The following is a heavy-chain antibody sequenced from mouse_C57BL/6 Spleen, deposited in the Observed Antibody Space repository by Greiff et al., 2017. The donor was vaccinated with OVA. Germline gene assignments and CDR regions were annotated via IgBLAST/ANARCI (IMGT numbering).Heavy chain of an antibody. CDR3: ARYDYCYFDY. CDR1: GYAFSSSW. J-gene: IGHJ2*01. V-gene: IGHV1-82*01. Sequence: VKLMESGPELVKPGASVKISCKASGYAFSSSWMNWVKQRPGQGLEWIGRLYPGDGATNYNGKFKGKATLTADKSSSTAYMQLSSLTSEDSAVYFCARYDYCYFDYWGQGTTLTVSS. CDR2: LYPGDGAT. D-gene: IGHD1-1*01.